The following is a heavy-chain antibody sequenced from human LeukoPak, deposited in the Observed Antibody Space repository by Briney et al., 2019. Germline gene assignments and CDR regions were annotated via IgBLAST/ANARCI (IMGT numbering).Heavy chain of an antibody. CDR1: GGSMTNFY. D-gene: IGHD1-26*01. CDR3: ARLSGAYWTFDC. V-gene: IGHV4-59*08. Sequence: SETLSLTCSVSGGSMTNFYWGWIRQPPGKGMQWIGYVFYRGTSNHNPSLENRVTMSVDTSKNQSSLELSFVTAADTAVYYCARLSGAYWTFDCWGQGTLVTVSS. CDR2: VFYRGTS. J-gene: IGHJ4*02.